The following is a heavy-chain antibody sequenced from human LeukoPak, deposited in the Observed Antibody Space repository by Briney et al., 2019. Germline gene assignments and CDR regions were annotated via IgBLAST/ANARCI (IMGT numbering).Heavy chain of an antibody. CDR3: ARATQSWCDP. V-gene: IGHV1-46*01. CDR1: GYTLTGYY. CDR2: INPSGGSA. J-gene: IGHJ5*02. Sequence: ASLNVSCKASGYTLTGYYMHWVRQAPGQGLEWIGIINPSGGSASYAQKFQGRVTMTRDTSTSTVYLELSSLRSGDTAVYYCARATQSWCDPWGQGTLVTVSS.